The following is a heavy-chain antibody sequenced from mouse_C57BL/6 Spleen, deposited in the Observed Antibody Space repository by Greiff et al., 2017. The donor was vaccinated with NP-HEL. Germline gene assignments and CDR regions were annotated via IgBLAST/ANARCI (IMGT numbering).Heavy chain of an antibody. CDR1: GYAFSSYW. V-gene: IGHV1-80*01. CDR3: ARAAQAGAWFAY. D-gene: IGHD3-2*02. J-gene: IGHJ3*01. Sequence: QVQLKQSGAELVKPGASVKISCKASGYAFSSYWMNWVKQRPGKGLEWIGQIYPGDGDTNYNGKFKGKATLTADKSSSTAYMQLSSLTSEDSAVYFCARAAQAGAWFAYWGQGTLVTVSA. CDR2: IYPGDGDT.